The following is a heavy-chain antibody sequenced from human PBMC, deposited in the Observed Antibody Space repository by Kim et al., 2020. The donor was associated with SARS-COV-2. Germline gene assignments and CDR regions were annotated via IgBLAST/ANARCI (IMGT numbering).Heavy chain of an antibody. Sequence: ASVKVSCKASGYTFTGYYMHWVRQAPGQGLEWMGRINPNSGGTNYAQKFQGRVTMTRDTSISTAYMELSRLRSDDTAVYYCARDPGLRFGELSYYYGMDVWGQGTTVTVSS. V-gene: IGHV1-2*06. D-gene: IGHD3-10*01. CDR1: GYTFTGYY. CDR2: INPNSGGT. J-gene: IGHJ6*02. CDR3: ARDPGLRFGELSYYYGMDV.